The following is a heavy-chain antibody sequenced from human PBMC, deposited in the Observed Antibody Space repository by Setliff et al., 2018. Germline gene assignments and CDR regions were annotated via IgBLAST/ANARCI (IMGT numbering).Heavy chain of an antibody. CDR3: ATDRNYYDSDTFYDAFDI. Sequence: GGSLRLSCAASGFTVSSNYMSWVRQAPGKGLEWVSVIYSGGSTYYADSVKGRFTISRDNSKNTLYLQMNSLRAEDTAVYYCATDRNYYDSDTFYDAFDIWGQGTMVTVSS. V-gene: IGHV3-53*01. J-gene: IGHJ3*02. D-gene: IGHD3-22*01. CDR1: GFTVSSNY. CDR2: IYSGGST.